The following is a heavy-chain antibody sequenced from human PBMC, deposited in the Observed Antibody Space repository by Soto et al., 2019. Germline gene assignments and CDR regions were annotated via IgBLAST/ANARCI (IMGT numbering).Heavy chain of an antibody. CDR1: GFTVSSNY. CDR3: AKEGHDYSADF. J-gene: IGHJ4*02. CDR2: IYSGGST. D-gene: IGHD4-4*01. V-gene: IGHV3-53*01. Sequence: GGSLRLSFAASGFTVSSNYMSWVRQAPGKGLEWVSVIYSGGSTYYADSVKGRFTISRDDSKNTVYLQMNNLKAEDTAVYYCAKEGHDYSADFWGQGTLVTVSS.